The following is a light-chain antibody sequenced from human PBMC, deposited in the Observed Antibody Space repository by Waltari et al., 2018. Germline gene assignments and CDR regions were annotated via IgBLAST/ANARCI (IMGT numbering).Light chain of an antibody. Sequence: EIVLTQSPGTLSLSPGERATLSCRASQSVAKNYLAWYQQKPGQAPRLLIYDASSRATGIRDRVSGSGSGKEFTLTISRLEPEDFAVYYCQQYATSPITFGLGTRLEIK. V-gene: IGKV3-20*01. CDR1: QSVAKNY. CDR2: DAS. CDR3: QQYATSPIT. J-gene: IGKJ5*01.